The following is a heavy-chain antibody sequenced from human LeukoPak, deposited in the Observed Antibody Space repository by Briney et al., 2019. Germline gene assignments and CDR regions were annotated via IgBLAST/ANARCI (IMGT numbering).Heavy chain of an antibody. CDR2: IYPGDSDT. CDR1: GYSFTNYW. Sequence: GESLKISCKGSGYSFTNYWIGWVRQMPGKGLEWVGIIYPGDSDTLYSPSFQGQVTISADKSISTAYLQWSSLKASDTAMYYCARQGGDGYNYNYFDYWGQGSLVTVSS. J-gene: IGHJ4*02. V-gene: IGHV5-51*01. D-gene: IGHD5-24*01. CDR3: ARQGGDGYNYNYFDY.